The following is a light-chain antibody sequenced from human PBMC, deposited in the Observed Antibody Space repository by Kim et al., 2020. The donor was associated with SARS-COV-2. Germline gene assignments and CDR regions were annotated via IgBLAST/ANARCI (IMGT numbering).Light chain of an antibody. CDR3: QQSGTSPIT. CDR2: GAS. J-gene: IGKJ5*01. V-gene: IGKV3-20*01. Sequence: EIVLTQSPGTLSLSPGEGATLSCRASQSVSNNLLAWYQQKAGQAPRLLIYGASSRATGIPDRFSGSGSGTDFTLTISRLEPEDFAVYYCQQSGTSPITFGQGTRLEIK. CDR1: QSVSNNL.